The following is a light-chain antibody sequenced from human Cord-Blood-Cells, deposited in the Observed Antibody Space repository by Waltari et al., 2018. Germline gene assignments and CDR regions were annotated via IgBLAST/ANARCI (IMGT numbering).Light chain of an antibody. J-gene: IGLJ2*01. CDR3: CSYAGSSTLV. CDR2: EGS. CDR1: SSDVGSHNL. Sequence: QSALTQPASVSGSPGQSITISCTGTSSDVGSHNLVSWYQQHPGKAPKLIVYEGSKRPSGVSNRFSCSKSGNTASLTISGLQAEDEADYYCCSYAGSSTLVFGGGAKLTVL. V-gene: IGLV2-23*01.